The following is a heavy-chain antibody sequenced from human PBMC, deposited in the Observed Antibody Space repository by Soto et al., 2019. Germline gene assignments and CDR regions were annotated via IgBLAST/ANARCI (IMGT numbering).Heavy chain of an antibody. CDR3: AKGSRYFDWLLSPFDY. Sequence: GGSLRLSCAASGFTFSSYAMSWVRQAPGKGLEWVSAISGSGGSTYYADSVKGRFTISRDNSKNTLYLQMNSLRAEDTAVYYCAKGSRYFDWLLSPFDYWGQGXLVTVSS. J-gene: IGHJ4*02. CDR1: GFTFSSYA. CDR2: ISGSGGST. V-gene: IGHV3-23*01. D-gene: IGHD3-9*01.